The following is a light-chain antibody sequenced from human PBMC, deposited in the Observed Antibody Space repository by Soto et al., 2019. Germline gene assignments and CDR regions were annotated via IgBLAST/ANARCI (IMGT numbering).Light chain of an antibody. J-gene: IGKJ5*01. V-gene: IGKV3-15*01. CDR3: QQYNNWPPGT. CDR2: GAS. Sequence: EIVLSQSPGTLSLSPGERATLSCRASQSVTSNYVAWYQQKPGQAPRLLIYGASTRATGIPARFSGSGSGTEFTLTISSLQSEDFAVYYCQQYNNWPPGTFGQGTRLEIK. CDR1: QSVTSN.